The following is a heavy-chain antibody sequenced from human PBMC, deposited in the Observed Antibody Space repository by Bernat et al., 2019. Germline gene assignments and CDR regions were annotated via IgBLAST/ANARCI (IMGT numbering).Heavy chain of an antibody. Sequence: EVQLLESGGGLVQPGGSLRLSCAASGFTFSSYAMSWVRQAPGQGLEWVSAISGSTYYADSVKGRFTISRDNSKNTLYLQMNSLRAEDTALYYCAKRRYYVSNGYLGVLDYWGQGTLVTVSS. CDR1: GFTFSSYA. CDR2: ISGST. J-gene: IGHJ4*02. V-gene: IGHV3-23*01. CDR3: AKRRYYVSNGYLGVLDY. D-gene: IGHD3-22*01.